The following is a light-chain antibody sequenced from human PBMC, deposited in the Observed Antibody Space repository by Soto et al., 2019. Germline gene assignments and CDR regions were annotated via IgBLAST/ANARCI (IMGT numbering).Light chain of an antibody. CDR1: QSVSSY. J-gene: IGKJ5*01. V-gene: IGKV3-11*01. CDR2: EAS. CDR3: QQRSNWPGIT. Sequence: EIALTQSPATLSLSPGERATLSCRASQSVSSYLAWYQQKPGQAPRLLIYEASNRATGIPARFSGSGSGTDFTLTINSLEPEDFAVYYCQQRSNWPGITFGQGTRLEIK.